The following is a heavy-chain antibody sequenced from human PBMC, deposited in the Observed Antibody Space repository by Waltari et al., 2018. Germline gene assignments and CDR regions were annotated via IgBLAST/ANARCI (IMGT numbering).Heavy chain of an antibody. J-gene: IGHJ4*02. D-gene: IGHD3-3*01. CDR2: IYYSGST. CDR3: ARQRGDFWSGLTYYFDY. V-gene: IGHV4-39*01. CDR1: GCSLSSSSYY. Sequence: QLQLQESGPGLVKPSETLSLTCTVSGCSLSSSSYYWGWIRQPPGKGLEWIGSIYYSGSTYYNPSLKSRVTISVDTSKNQFSLKLSSVTAADTAVYYCARQRGDFWSGLTYYFDYWGQGTLVTVSS.